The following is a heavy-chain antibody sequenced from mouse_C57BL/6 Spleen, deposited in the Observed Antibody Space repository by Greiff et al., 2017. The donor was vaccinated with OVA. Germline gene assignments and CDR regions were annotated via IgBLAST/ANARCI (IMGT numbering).Heavy chain of an antibody. V-gene: IGHV1-55*01. J-gene: IGHJ1*03. Sequence: QVQLLQSGAELVKPGASVKMSCKASGYTFTSYWITWVKQSPGQGLEWIGAINPGSGSTNYPETFKSQVTLTVDTSSSTAYMQLSSLTSEDSAAYYCARSGGTDGYFDVWGTGTTVTVSS. CDR3: ARSGGTDGYFDV. D-gene: IGHD3-1*01. CDR1: GYTFTSYW. CDR2: INPGSGST.